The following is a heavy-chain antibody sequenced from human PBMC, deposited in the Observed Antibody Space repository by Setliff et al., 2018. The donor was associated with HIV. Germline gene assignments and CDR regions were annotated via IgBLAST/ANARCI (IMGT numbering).Heavy chain of an antibody. J-gene: IGHJ1*01. V-gene: IGHV3-7*01. D-gene: IGHD6-19*01. CDR2: ISPDTSER. Sequence: PGGSLRLSCSTSGFNFRDSWMSWLRLAPGKGLEWVANISPDTSERYSVDSVRGRFTVSRDNAKSSLYLQMNSLRAEDTAVYYCAKDGSGWSQHWGQGTRVTVSS. CDR1: GFNFRDSW. CDR3: AKDGSGWSQH.